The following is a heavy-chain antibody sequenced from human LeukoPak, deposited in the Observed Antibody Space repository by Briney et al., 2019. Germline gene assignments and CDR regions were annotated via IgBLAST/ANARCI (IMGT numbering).Heavy chain of an antibody. Sequence: GGSLRLSCAASGFTVSSNYMTWVRQAPAKGLEWLSVIYSGGDTYYADSVKGRFTISRDNSKNTLYLQMNSLRAEDTAVYYCARRSGEGYFDCWGQGTLVTVSS. CDR3: ARRSGEGYFDC. J-gene: IGHJ4*02. V-gene: IGHV3-66*01. D-gene: IGHD1-26*01. CDR1: GFTVSSNY. CDR2: IYSGGDT.